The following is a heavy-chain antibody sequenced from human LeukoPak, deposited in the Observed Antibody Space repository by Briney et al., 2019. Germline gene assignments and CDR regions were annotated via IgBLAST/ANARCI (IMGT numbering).Heavy chain of an antibody. Sequence: SETLSLTCSVSGGSISSSSYYWGWIRQPPGKGLEWIGSIYYSGSTYYNPTLKSRVTISVDTSKNQFSLKLSSVTAADTAVYYCAREGIAFDYWGQGTLVTVS. J-gene: IGHJ4*02. D-gene: IGHD6-13*01. V-gene: IGHV4-39*07. CDR2: IYYSGST. CDR3: AREGIAFDY. CDR1: GGSISSSSYY.